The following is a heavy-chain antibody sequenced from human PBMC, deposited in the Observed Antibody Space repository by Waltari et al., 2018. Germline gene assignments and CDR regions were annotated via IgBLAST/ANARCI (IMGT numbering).Heavy chain of an antibody. CDR2: ISGSSATI. CDR3: ARDGPEYYSGFDV. J-gene: IGHJ6*04. Sequence: EVQLVESGGGLVVPGGSLRLSCVGSGFNFRRHSINWVRQAPGKGLEWISYISGSSATIYYADSVKGRVTVSRDNAESSVFLQMNSLGAEDTAVYYCARDGPEYYSGFDVWGLGTTVIVSS. V-gene: IGHV3-48*01. CDR1: GFNFRRHS.